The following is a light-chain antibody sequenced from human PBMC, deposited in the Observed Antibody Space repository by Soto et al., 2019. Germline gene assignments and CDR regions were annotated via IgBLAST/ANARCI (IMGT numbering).Light chain of an antibody. CDR1: QSLLHSDGYNY. J-gene: IGKJ4*01. V-gene: IGKV2-28*01. CDR3: MQALQTPVT. Sequence: EIVLTQSSLSLPVTPGEPASISCRSSQSLLHSDGYNYLDWYLQKPGQSPQLLIYSGSHRASGVPDRFSGSGSGTDFTLKISRAEAEDVGIYYCMQALQTPVTFGGGTKVEI. CDR2: SGS.